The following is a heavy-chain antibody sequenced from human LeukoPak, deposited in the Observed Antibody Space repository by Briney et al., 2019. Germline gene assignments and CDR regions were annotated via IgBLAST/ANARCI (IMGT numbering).Heavy chain of an antibody. J-gene: IGHJ4*02. D-gene: IGHD5-12*01. V-gene: IGHV1-46*01. CDR3: ARGSGYSGYWASFDY. CDR2: INPSGGST. CDR1: GYTFTSYY. Sequence: ASVKVSCKASGYTFTSYYMHWVRQAPGQGLEWMGIINPSGGSTNYAQKFQGRVTMTRDMSTSTVYMELRSLRSEDTAVYYCARGSGYSGYWASFDYWGQGTLVTVSS.